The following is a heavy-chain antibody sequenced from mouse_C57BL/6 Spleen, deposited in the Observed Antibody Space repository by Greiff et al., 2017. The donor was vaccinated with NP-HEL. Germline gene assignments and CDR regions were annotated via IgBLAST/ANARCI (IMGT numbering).Heavy chain of an antibody. D-gene: IGHD1-1*01. V-gene: IGHV5-4*03. J-gene: IGHJ2*01. CDR3: ARGPLTTVPYFDY. Sequence: EVKLVESGGGLVKPGGSLKLSCAASGFTFSSYAMSWVRQTPEKRLEWVATISDGGSYTYYPDNVKGRFTISRDNAKNNLYLQMSHLKSEDTAMYYCARGPLTTVPYFDYWGQGTTLTVSS. CDR1: GFTFSSYA. CDR2: ISDGGSYT.